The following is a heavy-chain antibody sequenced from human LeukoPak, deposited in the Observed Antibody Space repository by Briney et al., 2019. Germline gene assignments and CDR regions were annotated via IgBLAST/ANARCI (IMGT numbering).Heavy chain of an antibody. Sequence: SLTLSLTCTVSGGSISSGGYYWSWIRPHPGKCLEWIRYIDYSGTTYYNPLLKSRLTMSVDTSKNQISLELTSVNSADTAIYYCAREFGHWGQGTLVTVSS. CDR3: AREFGH. CDR1: GGSISSGGYY. J-gene: IGHJ4*02. V-gene: IGHV4-31*03. D-gene: IGHD3-10*01. CDR2: IDYSGTT.